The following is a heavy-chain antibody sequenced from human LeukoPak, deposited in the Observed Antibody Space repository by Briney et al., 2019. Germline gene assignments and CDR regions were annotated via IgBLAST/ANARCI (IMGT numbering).Heavy chain of an antibody. D-gene: IGHD3-10*01. Sequence: PSETLSLTCTVSGGSISSYYWSWIRQPPGKGLEWIGEINHSGSTNYNPSLKSRVTISIDTSKNQFSLKLSSVTAADTAVYYCSSNYYGSGSYRSWDYWGQGTLVTVSS. CDR2: INHSGST. CDR1: GGSISSYY. J-gene: IGHJ4*02. CDR3: SSNYYGSGSYRSWDY. V-gene: IGHV4-34*09.